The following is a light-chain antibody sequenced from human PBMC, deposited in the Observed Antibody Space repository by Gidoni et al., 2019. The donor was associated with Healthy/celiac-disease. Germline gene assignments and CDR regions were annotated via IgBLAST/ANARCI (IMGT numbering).Light chain of an antibody. J-gene: IGKJ4*01. CDR3: QQLNSYPRT. CDR2: AAS. V-gene: IGKV1-9*01. CDR1: QGISSY. Sequence: DIQLTQSPSFLSASVGDRVTITCRASQGISSYLAWYQQKPGKAPKLLIYAASTLQSGVPSRFSGSGSGTEFTLTISSLQPEDFATYYCQQLNSYPRTXXXXTKXEIK.